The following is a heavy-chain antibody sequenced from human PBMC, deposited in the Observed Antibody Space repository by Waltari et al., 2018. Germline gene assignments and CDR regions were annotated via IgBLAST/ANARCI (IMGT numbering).Heavy chain of an antibody. CDR3: ARDRRDDNNSVRWLDP. V-gene: IGHV1-18*01. CDR1: GYMFRNFG. CDR2: ISAYNGNT. D-gene: IGHD3-10*02. J-gene: IGHJ5*02. Sequence: QIQLVQSGGEVKKHGASVKVSCKASGYMFRNFGIFWVRQALGQGLEFMGWISAYNGNTNYAQTFQGRLTLTTDTSASTAYMELSSLTSDDTAVYYCARDRRDDNNSVRWLDPWGQGTLVTVSS.